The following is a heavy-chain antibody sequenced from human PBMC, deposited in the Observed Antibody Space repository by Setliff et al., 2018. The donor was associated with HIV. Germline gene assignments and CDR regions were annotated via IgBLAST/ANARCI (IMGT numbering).Heavy chain of an antibody. CDR2: IYYSGST. CDR3: ARTRGYTYGYIDY. D-gene: IGHD5-18*01. CDR1: GGSTTSSSSY. V-gene: IGHV4-39*01. J-gene: IGHJ4*02. Sequence: SETLSLTCTVSGGSTTSSSSYWGWIRQPPGKGLEWIGNIYYSGSTYYNPSLKSRVTISVDTSKNQFSLKLSSVTAADTAIYYCARTRGYTYGYIDYWGQGTLVTVSS.